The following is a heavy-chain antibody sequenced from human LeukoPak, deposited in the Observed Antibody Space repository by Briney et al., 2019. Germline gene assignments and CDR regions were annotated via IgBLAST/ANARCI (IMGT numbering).Heavy chain of an antibody. Sequence: SETLSLTCTVSGDSISSYYWSWIRQPPGKGLEWIGYIYYSGSTNYSPSLKSRVTISVDTSKTQFSLKLRSVTAADTAVYYCARLGYCSSSVCLDIWGQGTMVTVSS. CDR2: IYYSGST. CDR1: GDSISSYY. V-gene: IGHV4-59*01. J-gene: IGHJ3*02. CDR3: ARLGYCSSSVCLDI. D-gene: IGHD2-2*01.